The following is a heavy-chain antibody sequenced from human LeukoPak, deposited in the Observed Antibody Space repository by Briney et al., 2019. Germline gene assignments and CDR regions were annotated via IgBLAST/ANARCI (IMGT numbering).Heavy chain of an antibody. CDR2: ITPIFRTP. V-gene: IGHV1-69*01. J-gene: IGHJ4*02. CDR1: GGTFSSTT. D-gene: IGHD2-21*02. Sequence: SVKVSCKASGGTFSSTTINWVRRAPGQGLEWMGGITPIFRTPNYAQKFQGRVTITAVESMSTAYMELSSLRSEDTAVYYCARGWLAETTVVTPYNYWGQGTLVTVSS. CDR3: ARGWLAETTVVTPYNY.